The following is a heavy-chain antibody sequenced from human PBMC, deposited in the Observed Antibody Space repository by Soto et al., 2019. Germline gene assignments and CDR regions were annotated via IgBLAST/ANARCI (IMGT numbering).Heavy chain of an antibody. CDR1: GGSISSGGYS. V-gene: IGHV4-30-2*01. CDR3: ARGTFTVDAFDI. Sequence: PSETLSLTCAVSGGSISSGGYSWSWIRQPPGKGLEWIGYIYHSGSTYYNPSLKSRVTISVDRSKNQFSLKLSSVTAADTAVYYCARGTFTVDAFDIWGQGTMVTVSS. CDR2: IYHSGST. J-gene: IGHJ3*02.